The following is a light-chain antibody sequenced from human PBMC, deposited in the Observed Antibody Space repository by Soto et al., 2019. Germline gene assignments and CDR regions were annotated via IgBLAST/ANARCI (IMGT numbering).Light chain of an antibody. J-gene: IGLJ1*01. CDR2: EVS. V-gene: IGLV2-14*01. Sequence: QSALTQPASVSGSPGQSITISCIGTSSDVGGYNYVSWYQQHPGKAPKLMIYEVSNRPSGVSNRFSGSKSGNTASLTISGLRAEDEADYYCSSYTSSSIDYVFGTGTKVTVL. CDR3: SSYTSSSIDYV. CDR1: SSDVGGYNY.